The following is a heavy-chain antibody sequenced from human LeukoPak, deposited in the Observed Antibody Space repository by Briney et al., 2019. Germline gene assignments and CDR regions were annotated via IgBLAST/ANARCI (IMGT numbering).Heavy chain of an antibody. D-gene: IGHD1-1*01. CDR2: IIPIFGTP. Sequence: ASVKVSCKVSGGAFSRYAISWVRQAAGRGLEWMGGIIPIFGTPKFAQKFQGRVTITADESTASAYLELSRLRSEDTAVYYCARGVSLFNWNDDQTQGNYYYYEMDVWGQGTTVTVSS. J-gene: IGHJ6*02. V-gene: IGHV1-69*13. CDR1: GGAFSRYA. CDR3: ARGVSLFNWNDDQTQGNYYYYEMDV.